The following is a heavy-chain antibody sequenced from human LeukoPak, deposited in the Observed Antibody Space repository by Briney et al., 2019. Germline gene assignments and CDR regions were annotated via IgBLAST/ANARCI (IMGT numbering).Heavy chain of an antibody. J-gene: IGHJ4*02. CDR3: ARGPMYSSSPLGY. V-gene: IGHV1-2*02. D-gene: IGHD6-6*01. Sequence: ASVKVSCMASGYTFTGYYMHWVRQAPGQGLEWMGWINPNTGGTNYAQKFQGRVTMTSDTSISTVYMELSSLRSEDTAVYYCARGPMYSSSPLGYWGQGTLVTVSS. CDR2: INPNTGGT. CDR1: GYTFTGYY.